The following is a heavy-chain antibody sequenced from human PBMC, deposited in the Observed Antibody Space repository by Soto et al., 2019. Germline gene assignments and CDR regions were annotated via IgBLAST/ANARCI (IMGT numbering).Heavy chain of an antibody. CDR2: IYYSGST. J-gene: IGHJ5*02. CDR3: ARVLLWFGELSQFDP. V-gene: IGHV4-59*01. CDR1: GGSISSYY. Sequence: QVQLQESGPGLVKPSETLSLTCTVSGGSISSYYWSWIRQPPGKGLEWIGYIYYSGSTNYNPSLKSRVTISVDTSKNQFSLKLSSVTAADTAVYYCARVLLWFGELSQFDPWGQGTLVTVSS. D-gene: IGHD3-10*01.